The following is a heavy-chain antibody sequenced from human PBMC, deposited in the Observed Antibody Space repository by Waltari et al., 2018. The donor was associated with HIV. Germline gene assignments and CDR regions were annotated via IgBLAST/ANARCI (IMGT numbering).Heavy chain of an antibody. D-gene: IGHD4-17*01. CDR2: MNPNSGNT. J-gene: IGHJ6*02. Sequence: QVQLVQSGAEVKKPGASVKVSCKASGYTFTSYDINWVRQATGQGLEWMGWMNPNSGNTGYAQKFQGRVTMTRNTSISTAYMELSSLRSEDTAVYYCARGLPTVTSVGYYYYYGMDVWGQGTTVTVSS. CDR1: GYTFTSYD. V-gene: IGHV1-8*01. CDR3: ARGLPTVTSVGYYYYYGMDV.